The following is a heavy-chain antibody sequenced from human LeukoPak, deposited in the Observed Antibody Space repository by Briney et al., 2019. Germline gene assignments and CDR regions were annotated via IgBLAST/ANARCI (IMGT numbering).Heavy chain of an antibody. V-gene: IGHV1-18*01. CDR1: GYTFTSYG. CDR2: ISAYNGNT. D-gene: IGHD3-22*01. Sequence: ASVKVSCKASGYTFTSYGISWVRQAPGQGLEWMGWISAYNGNTNYAQKLQGRVTMTTDTSTSTAYMELRSLRSDDTAVYYCARGFADSSGYLLSYFDYWGQGTLVTVSS. J-gene: IGHJ4*02. CDR3: ARGFADSSGYLLSYFDY.